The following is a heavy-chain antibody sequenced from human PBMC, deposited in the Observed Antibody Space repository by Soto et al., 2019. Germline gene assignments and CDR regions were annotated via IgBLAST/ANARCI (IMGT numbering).Heavy chain of an antibody. Sequence: SQTLSLTCVISGDSVSSNSAGWNWIRQSPSRGLEWLGRTFYRSKWYNDYAVSLKGRISINADTSKNQFSLQLNSVTPEDTAVYYCARVEYMKSEHSRSMVFSGQATMVTFSS. CDR1: GDSVSSNSAG. J-gene: IGHJ6*02. CDR2: TFYRSKWYN. V-gene: IGHV6-1*01. D-gene: IGHD3-16*01. CDR3: ARVEYMKSEHSRSMVF.